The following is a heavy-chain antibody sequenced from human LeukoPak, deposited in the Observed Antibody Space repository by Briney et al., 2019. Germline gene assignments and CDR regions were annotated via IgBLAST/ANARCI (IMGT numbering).Heavy chain of an antibody. CDR1: GGSFSGYY. J-gene: IGHJ4*02. V-gene: IGHV4-34*01. CDR2: INHSGST. Sequence: SETLSLTCAVYGGSFSGYYWSWIRQPPGKGLEWIGEINHSGSTNYNPSLKSRVTISVDTSKNQFSLKLSSVTAADTAVYYCARRPFQFDYWGQGTLVTVSS. CDR3: ARRPFQFDY.